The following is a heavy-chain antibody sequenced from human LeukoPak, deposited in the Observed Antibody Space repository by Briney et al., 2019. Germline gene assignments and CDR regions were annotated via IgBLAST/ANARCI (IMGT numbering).Heavy chain of an antibody. CDR1: GFTFSNYA. CDR2: ISGGGRT. CDR3: AKERRVSMVRNGMDV. V-gene: IGHV3-23*01. D-gene: IGHD3-10*01. Sequence: PGGSLRLSCAASGFTFSNYAMSWVRQAPGKGLEWVSGISGGGRTYNADSVKGRFTISRDNSKNTLYLQMNSLRAEDTAVYYCAKERRVSMVRNGMDVWGKATTLTVSS. J-gene: IGHJ6*04.